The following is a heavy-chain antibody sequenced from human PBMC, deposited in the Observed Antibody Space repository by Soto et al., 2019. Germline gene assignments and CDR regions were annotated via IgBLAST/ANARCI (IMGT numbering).Heavy chain of an antibody. CDR3: AREITSSWMDV. CDR2: INPNSGAT. Sequence: ASVKVSCKASGYTFTANYLHWVRQAPGQGLEWMGWINPNSGATNYAQRFQAWVTMTRDTSISTAYMELSRLTFDDMAVYYCAREITSSWMDVWGQGTTVTVSS. V-gene: IGHV1-2*04. D-gene: IGHD6-13*01. CDR1: GYTFTANY. J-gene: IGHJ6*02.